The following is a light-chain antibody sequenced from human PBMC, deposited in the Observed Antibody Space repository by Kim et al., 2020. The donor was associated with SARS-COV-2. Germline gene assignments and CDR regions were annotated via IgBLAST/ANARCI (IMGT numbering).Light chain of an antibody. V-gene: IGKV3-15*01. CDR1: QAVRGN. CDR2: GAS. Sequence: SGSPGDRVTLSYRASQAVRGNLAWYQQKTGQAPRLLIYGASARATGIPARFSGSGSGTDFTLTISSLQSEDFAFYYCQQYDNGWTFGQGTKVDIK. CDR3: QQYDNGWT. J-gene: IGKJ1*01.